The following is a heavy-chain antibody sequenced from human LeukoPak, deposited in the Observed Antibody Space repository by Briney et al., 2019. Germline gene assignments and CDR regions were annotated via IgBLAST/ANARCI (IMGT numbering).Heavy chain of an antibody. CDR1: GYTFTSYG. CDR2: ISAYNGNT. CDR3: ARDRRITIVGVVITGDFAFDI. Sequence: ASVKVSCKASGYTFTSYGISWVRQAPGQGLEWMGWISAYNGNTNYAQKLQGRVTMTTDTSTSTAYMELRSLRSDDTAVYYCARDRRITIVGVVITGDFAFDIWGQGTMVTVSS. D-gene: IGHD3-3*01. V-gene: IGHV1-18*01. J-gene: IGHJ3*02.